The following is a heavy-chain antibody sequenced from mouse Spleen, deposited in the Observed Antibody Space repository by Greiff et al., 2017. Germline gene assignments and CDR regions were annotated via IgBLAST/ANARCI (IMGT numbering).Heavy chain of an antibody. V-gene: IGHV1-19*01. CDR2: INPYNGGT. Sequence: EVQLQQSGPVLVKPGASVKMSCKASGYTFTDYYMNWVKQSHGKSLEWIGVINPYNGGTSYNQKFKGKATLTVDKSSSTAYMELNSLTSEDSAVYYCARNGYDPSSDYWGQGTSVTVSS. CDR1: GYTFTDYY. CDR3: ARNGYDPSSDY. D-gene: IGHD2-14*01. J-gene: IGHJ4*01.